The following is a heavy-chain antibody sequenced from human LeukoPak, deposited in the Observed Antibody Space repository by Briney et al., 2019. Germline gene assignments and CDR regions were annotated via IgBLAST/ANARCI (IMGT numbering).Heavy chain of an antibody. CDR3: ARGPELERFDY. CDR1: GGTFSSYA. J-gene: IGHJ4*02. Sequence: SVKVSCRASGGTFSSYAISWVRQAPGQGLEWMGGIIPIFGTANYAQKFQGRVRITTDESTSTAYMELSSLRSEDTAVYYCARGPELERFDYWGQGTLVTVSS. D-gene: IGHD1-1*01. CDR2: IIPIFGTA. V-gene: IGHV1-69*05.